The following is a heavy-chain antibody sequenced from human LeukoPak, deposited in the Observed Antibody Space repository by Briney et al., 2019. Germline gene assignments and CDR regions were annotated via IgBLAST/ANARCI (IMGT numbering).Heavy chain of an antibody. CDR2: INTNTGNP. J-gene: IGHJ4*02. CDR1: GYTFTSYA. D-gene: IGHD3-10*01. V-gene: IGHV7-4-1*02. Sequence: ASVKVSCKASGYTFTSYAMNWVRQAPGQGLEWMGWINTNTGNPTYAQGFIGRFVFSLDTSVSTAYLQISSLKAEDTAVYYCARVWFGELRPYFDYWGQGTLVTVSS. CDR3: ARVWFGELRPYFDY.